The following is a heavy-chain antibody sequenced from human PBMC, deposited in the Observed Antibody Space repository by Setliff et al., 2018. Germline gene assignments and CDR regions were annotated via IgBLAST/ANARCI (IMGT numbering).Heavy chain of an antibody. V-gene: IGHV3-74*01. Sequence: GGSLRLSCAASGFTFSSYWMHWVRQAPGKGLVWVSRINSDGSSTSYADSVKGRFTISRDNAKNTLYLQMNSLGAEDTAVYYCARDWPWMATIFDAFDIWGQGTMVTVSS. CDR2: INSDGSST. D-gene: IGHD5-12*01. J-gene: IGHJ3*02. CDR3: ARDWPWMATIFDAFDI. CDR1: GFTFSSYW.